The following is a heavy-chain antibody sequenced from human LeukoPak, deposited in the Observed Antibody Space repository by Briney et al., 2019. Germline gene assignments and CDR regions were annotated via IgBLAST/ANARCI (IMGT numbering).Heavy chain of an antibody. J-gene: IGHJ4*02. V-gene: IGHV3-74*01. CDR1: EFSFSSYW. CDR3: AMDINGALFHV. D-gene: IGHD2-2*03. CDR2: IKSDGSAT. Sequence: QAGGSLTLSCAGSEFSFSSYWMHWVRQPPEKGLEWVFSIKSDGSATAYADSVKGRFSLSTDSAKNTASLHMNSLRVETTGMYYCAMDINGALFHVWGQGTPVTVSS.